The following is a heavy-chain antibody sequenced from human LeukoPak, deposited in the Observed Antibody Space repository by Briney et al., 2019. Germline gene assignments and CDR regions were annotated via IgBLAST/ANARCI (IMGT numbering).Heavy chain of an antibody. CDR3: TADYLLK. J-gene: IGHJ4*02. CDR1: GFTFSNAW. CDR2: IKSNTDGWTT. Sequence: PGGSLRLSCAASGFTFSNAWMSWVRQAPGRGLEWVGLIKSNTDGWTTDYAAPVKGRFTISRDDSKNTLYLQMNSLKTEDTAVYYCTADYLLKWRQGSLVTVPS. V-gene: IGHV3-15*01.